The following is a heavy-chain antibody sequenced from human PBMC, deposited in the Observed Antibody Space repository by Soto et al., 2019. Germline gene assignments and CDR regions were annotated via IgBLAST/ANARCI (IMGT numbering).Heavy chain of an antibody. J-gene: IGHJ6*02. CDR2: IMPIFRTP. CDR1: GGTFRNSA. Sequence: QVQLEQSGPEVKKPGSSVKVSCKASGGTFRNSAISWVRQAPGQGLEWMGGIMPIFRTPDYAQKFQGRVTITADESASTAYMELTGLRSDATAVYYCARDNDRPQLGGNYYYILDVWGHGTTVTVSS. CDR3: ARDNDRPQLGGNYYYILDV. D-gene: IGHD1-1*01. V-gene: IGHV1-69*12.